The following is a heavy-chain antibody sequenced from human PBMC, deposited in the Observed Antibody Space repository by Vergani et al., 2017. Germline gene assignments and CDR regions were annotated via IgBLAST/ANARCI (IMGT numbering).Heavy chain of an antibody. V-gene: IGHV4-34*01. Sequence: QVQLQQWGAGLLKPSETLSLTCAVYGGSFSGYYWSWIRQPPGKGLEWIGEINHSGSTNYNPSLKSRVTISVDTSKNQFSLKLSSVTAADTAVYYCARVLRRYYYYMDVWGNGTTVTVSS. J-gene: IGHJ6*03. CDR2: INHSGST. CDR1: GGSFSGYY. CDR3: ARVLRRYYYYMDV. D-gene: IGHD3-3*01.